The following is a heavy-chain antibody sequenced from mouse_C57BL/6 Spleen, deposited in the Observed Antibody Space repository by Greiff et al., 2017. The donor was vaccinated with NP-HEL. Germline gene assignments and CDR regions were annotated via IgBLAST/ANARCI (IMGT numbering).Heavy chain of an antibody. J-gene: IGHJ4*01. D-gene: IGHD1-3*01. CDR1: GYTFTDYN. CDR2: INPNNGGT. Sequence: VQLKQSGPELVKPGASVKIPCKASGYTFTDYNMDWVKQSHGKSLEWIGDINPNNGGTIYNQKFKGKATLTVDKSSSTAYMELRSLTSEDTAVYYCARAHNYLYAMDYWGQGTSVTVSS. V-gene: IGHV1-18*01. CDR3: ARAHNYLYAMDY.